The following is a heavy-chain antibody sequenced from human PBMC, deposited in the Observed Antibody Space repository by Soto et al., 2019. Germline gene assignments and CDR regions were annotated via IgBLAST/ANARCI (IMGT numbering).Heavy chain of an antibody. V-gene: IGHV3-23*01. J-gene: IGHJ4*02. CDR3: SGGEGWWDCEY. CDR1: GFTFHNYA. Sequence: EVQLLESGGGLVQPGGSLRLSCAASGFTFHNYAMTWVRQAPGKGLEWVSAISGSGIPYYADSGKGRFSISRDNSKNTVDLQMTSLRAEDTATYYGSGGEGWWDCEYWGQGTLVTVSS. D-gene: IGHD2-15*01. CDR2: ISGSGIP.